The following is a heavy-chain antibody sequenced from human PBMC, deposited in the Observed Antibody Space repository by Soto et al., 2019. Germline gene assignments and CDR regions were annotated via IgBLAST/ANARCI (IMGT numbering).Heavy chain of an antibody. Sequence: SETLSLTCTVSGGSVSSGSYYWSWFRQPPGKGLEWIGYVYYSRNTNYNPSLKSRVTISIDTSKNQFSLKVSSVTAADTAVYYCARVRVRQQLLLDYWGQGTLVTVSS. J-gene: IGHJ4*02. V-gene: IGHV4-61*01. CDR3: ARVRVRQQLLLDY. CDR2: VYYSRNT. CDR1: GGSVSSGSYY. D-gene: IGHD6-13*01.